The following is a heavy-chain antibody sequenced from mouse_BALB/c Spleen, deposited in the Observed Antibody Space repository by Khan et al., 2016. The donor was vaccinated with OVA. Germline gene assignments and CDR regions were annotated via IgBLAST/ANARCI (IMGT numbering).Heavy chain of an antibody. CDR3: ARSGSISTVVATIFDY. Sequence: VQLKQSGPGLVKPSQSLSLTCTVTGYSITSDYAWNWIRQFPGNKLEWMGYIRYSGSTSYNPSLKSLISITRDTSKNQFFLQLNSVTTEDTATYYCARSGSISTVVATIFDYWGQGTTLTVSS. CDR2: IRYSGST. J-gene: IGHJ2*01. CDR1: GYSITSDYA. V-gene: IGHV3-2*02. D-gene: IGHD1-1*01.